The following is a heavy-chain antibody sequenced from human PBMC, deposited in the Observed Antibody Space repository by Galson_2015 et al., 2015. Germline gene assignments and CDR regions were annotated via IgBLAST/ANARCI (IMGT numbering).Heavy chain of an antibody. CDR3: ARPRSVSKGYFDY. D-gene: IGHD3-3*01. J-gene: IGHJ4*02. V-gene: IGHV5-51*01. Sequence: QSGAEVKKPGESLKISCKGSGYIFASYWIGWVRQMPGKGLEWMGIIYPGDSDTRYSPSFQGQVTISINKSISTAYLQWSSLKASDTAMYYCARPRSVSKGYFDYWGQGTLVTVSS. CDR2: IYPGDSDT. CDR1: GYIFASYW.